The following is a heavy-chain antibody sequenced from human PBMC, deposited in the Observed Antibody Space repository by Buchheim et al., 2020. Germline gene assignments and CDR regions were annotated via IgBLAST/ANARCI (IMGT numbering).Heavy chain of an antibody. V-gene: IGHV3-7*03. J-gene: IGHJ4*01. Sequence: EVHLVESGGGLVQPGGSLRLSCAASGFTFRNYWMSWVRQAPGKGLEWVANINQDGSEKNYVDSVKGRFSISRDNAKNSVSLQMNSLRAGDTAVYYCARIGYSSSSFDYWGHGTL. CDR3: ARIGYSSSSFDY. CDR1: GFTFRNYW. D-gene: IGHD6-6*01. CDR2: INQDGSEK.